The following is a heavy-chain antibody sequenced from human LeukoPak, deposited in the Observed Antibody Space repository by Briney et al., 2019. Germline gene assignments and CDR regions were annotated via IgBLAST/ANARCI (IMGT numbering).Heavy chain of an antibody. J-gene: IGHJ3*02. V-gene: IGHV1-46*01. D-gene: IGHD2-8*01. CDR1: GYTLTSYY. CDR3: AVKDCTNGVCGGDAFDI. Sequence: GASVKVSCKASGYTLTSYYMHWVRQAPGQGLEWVGIINPSSGSTSYAQKFQGRVTMTSDTSTSTVYMELSSLRSDDTAVYYCAVKDCTNGVCGGDAFDIWGQGTMVTASS. CDR2: INPSSGST.